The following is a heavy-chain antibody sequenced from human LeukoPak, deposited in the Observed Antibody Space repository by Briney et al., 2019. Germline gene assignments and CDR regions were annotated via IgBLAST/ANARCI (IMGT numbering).Heavy chain of an antibody. CDR1: GYSINSGYY. V-gene: IGHV4-38-2*01. J-gene: IGHJ4*02. CDR2: IYHSGST. Sequence: SETLSLTCAVSGYSINSGYYWGWIREPPGKGLEWIGSIYHSGSTYYNPSLKSRVTISVDTSKNQFSLKLSSVTAADTAVYYCARQVRWSTAALGYYFDYWGQGTLVTVSS. D-gene: IGHD6-6*01. CDR3: ARQVRWSTAALGYYFDY.